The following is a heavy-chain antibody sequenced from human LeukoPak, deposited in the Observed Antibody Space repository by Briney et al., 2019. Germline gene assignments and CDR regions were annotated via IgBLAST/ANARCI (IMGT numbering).Heavy chain of an antibody. J-gene: IGHJ6*03. CDR3: ATGHHYFNLSVYSFTDV. Sequence: GTSVKVSCKASGFTFTSSAMQWVRQARGQRLEWIGWIVVGSGNTNYAQKFQERVTITRDMSTSTAYMELSSLRSEDTAVYYCATGHHYFNLSVYSFTDVWGKGTTVTVSS. CDR1: GFTFTSSA. CDR2: IVVGSGNT. V-gene: IGHV1-58*02. D-gene: IGHD3-10*01.